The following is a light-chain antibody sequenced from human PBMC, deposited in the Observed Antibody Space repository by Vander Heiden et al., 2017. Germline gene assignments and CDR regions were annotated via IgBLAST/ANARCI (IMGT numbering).Light chain of an antibody. CDR2: QDS. CDR3: QAWDSSTPLV. V-gene: IGLV3-1*01. CDR1: KLGDKY. J-gene: IGLJ2*01. Sequence: SYELTQPPSVSVSPGQTASITCSGDKLGDKYACWYQQKPGQSPVLVSYQDSKRPSGIPERVSGSNSGNTATLTISGTQAMDEADYYCQAWDSSTPLVFGGGTKLTVL.